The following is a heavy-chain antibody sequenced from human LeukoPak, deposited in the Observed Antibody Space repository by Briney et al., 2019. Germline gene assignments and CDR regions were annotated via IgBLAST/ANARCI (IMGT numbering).Heavy chain of an antibody. J-gene: IGHJ5*02. CDR2: ISGSGGST. CDR1: GFTFSSYA. Sequence: GGSLRLSCAASGFTFSSYAMSWVRQAPGKGLEWVSAISGSGGSTYYADSVKGRFTISRDNSKNTLYLQMNSLRAEDTAVYYCARDLKGSSGFDPWGQGTLVTVSS. V-gene: IGHV3-23*01. CDR3: ARDLKGSSGFDP. D-gene: IGHD6-25*01.